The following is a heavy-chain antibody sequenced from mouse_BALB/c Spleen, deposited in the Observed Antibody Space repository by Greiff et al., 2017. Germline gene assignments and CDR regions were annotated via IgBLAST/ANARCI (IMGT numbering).Heavy chain of an antibody. D-gene: IGHD3-3*01. Sequence: EVKVVESGGGLVKPGGSLKLSCAASGFTFSSYAMSWVHQTPEKRLEWVASISSGGSTYYPDSVKGRFTISRDNAKNTLYLEMSSLRSEDTAMYYCARRGARNYFDYWGQGTTLTVSS. CDR3: ARRGARNYFDY. V-gene: IGHV5-6-5*01. CDR1: GFTFSSYA. CDR2: ISSGGST. J-gene: IGHJ2*01.